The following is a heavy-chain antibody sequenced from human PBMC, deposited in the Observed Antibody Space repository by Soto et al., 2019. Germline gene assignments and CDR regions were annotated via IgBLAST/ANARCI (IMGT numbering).Heavy chain of an antibody. J-gene: IGHJ6*03. D-gene: IGHD3-10*01. V-gene: IGHV4-59*08. CDR3: ARLSKYRITMVRVPTIYYYYYMDV. Sequence: SETLSLTCTVSGGSISSYYWSWIRQPPGKGLEWIGYIYYSWSTNYNPSLKSRVTISVDTSKNQFSLKLSSVTAADTAVYYCARLSKYRITMVRVPTIYYYYYMDVWGKGTTVTVSS. CDR2: IYYSWST. CDR1: GGSISSYY.